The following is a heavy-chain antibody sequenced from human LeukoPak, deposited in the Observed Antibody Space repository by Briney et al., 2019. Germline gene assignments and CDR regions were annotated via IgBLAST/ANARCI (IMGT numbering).Heavy chain of an antibody. J-gene: IGHJ6*02. D-gene: IGHD3-22*01. CDR3: VKEETYRSAYYPLDV. V-gene: IGHV3-30*18. CDR1: GHTFSGSG. Sequence: GGSLRLSCAASGHTFSGSGMHWVRQAPGKGLEWVAVISYDGSEKYYVDSAKGRFTISRDNSKNTLYLQMNSLRAEDAAVYYCVKEETYRSAYYPLDVWGQGTTVTVSS. CDR2: ISYDGSEK.